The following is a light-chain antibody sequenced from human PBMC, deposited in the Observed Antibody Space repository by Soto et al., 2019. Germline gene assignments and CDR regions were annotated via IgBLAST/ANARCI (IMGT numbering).Light chain of an antibody. J-gene: IGKJ2*01. CDR2: DAS. V-gene: IGKV1-12*01. CDR1: QGIGSW. CDR3: QQVDTFPYT. Sequence: DIQMTQSPSSVSASVGDRVTITCRASQGIGSWLAWYQQKPGEAPKFLIYDASTLQRGVPSRFSGSGAWTDFNLTISSLQPEDFATYYCQQVDTFPYTFGQGTKLEI.